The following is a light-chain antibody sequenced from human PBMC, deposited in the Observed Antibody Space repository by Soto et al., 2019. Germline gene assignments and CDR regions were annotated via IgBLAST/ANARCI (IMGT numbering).Light chain of an antibody. CDR3: SAYTSSGTLV. J-gene: IGLJ2*01. CDR2: DVN. CDR1: SSDIGGYNY. V-gene: IGLV2-14*01. Sequence: QSVLTQPASVSGSPGQSITISCTGSSSDIGGYNYVSWYQQHPGKAPQLMICDVNYRPSGVSNRFSGSNSGNTASLTISGLQAEDEADYYCSAYTSSGTLVFGGGTKRTVL.